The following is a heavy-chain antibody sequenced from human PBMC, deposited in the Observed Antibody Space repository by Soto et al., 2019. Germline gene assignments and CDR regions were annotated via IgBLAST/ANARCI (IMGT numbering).Heavy chain of an antibody. CDR2: INPNSGDT. V-gene: IGHV1-2*02. J-gene: IGHJ6*02. CDR3: ARDARGTRGFDEMDI. D-gene: IGHD3-9*01. CDR1: GYIFTGYH. Sequence: ASVKVSCKASGYIFTGYHIHWVRQAPGRGLEWMGWINPNSGDTEYAQNFQGRVTMTRDTSFNLVYMEMSGLMSDNTAVYYCARDARGTRGFDEMDIWGQGTTVTVSS.